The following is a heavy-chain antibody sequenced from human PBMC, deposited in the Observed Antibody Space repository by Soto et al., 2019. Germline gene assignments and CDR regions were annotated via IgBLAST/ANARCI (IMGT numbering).Heavy chain of an antibody. Sequence: QVQLVESGGGVVQPGRSLRLSCAASGFTFSSYGMHWVRQAPGKGLEWVAVIWYDGSNKYYADSVKGRFTISRDNSKNTLYLQRNSLRAEDTAVYYCARDKAIGRKLLWYFDLWGRGTLVTVSS. CDR3: ARDKAIGRKLLWYFDL. V-gene: IGHV3-33*01. CDR1: GFTFSSYG. J-gene: IGHJ2*01. CDR2: IWYDGSNK. D-gene: IGHD2-15*01.